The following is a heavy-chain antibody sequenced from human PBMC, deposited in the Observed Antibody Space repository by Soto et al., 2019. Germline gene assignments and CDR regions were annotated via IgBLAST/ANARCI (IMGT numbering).Heavy chain of an antibody. CDR2: IIPIFGTA. CDR3: ASLLVRGVIGYYYYYGMDV. V-gene: IGHV1-69*13. CDR1: GGTFSSYA. D-gene: IGHD3-10*01. J-gene: IGHJ6*02. Sequence: SVKVSCKASGGTFSSYAISWLRQAPGQGLEWMGGIIPIFGTANYAQKFQGRVTITADESTSTAYMELSSLRSEDTAVYYCASLLVRGVIGYYYYYGMDVWGQGTTVTVSS.